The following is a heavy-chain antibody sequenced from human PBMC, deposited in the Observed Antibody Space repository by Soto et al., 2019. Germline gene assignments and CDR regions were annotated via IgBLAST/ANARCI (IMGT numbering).Heavy chain of an antibody. V-gene: IGHV1-18*01. Sequence: AAVKVSCKASGYTFTSYGISWVLQAPGQGLEWMGWISAYNGNTNYAQKLQGRVTMTTDTSTSTAYMELRSLRSDDTAVYYCARVTGTTIWFDPWGQGTLVTVSS. CDR3: ARVTGTTIWFDP. CDR2: ISAYNGNT. D-gene: IGHD1-7*01. CDR1: GYTFTSYG. J-gene: IGHJ5*02.